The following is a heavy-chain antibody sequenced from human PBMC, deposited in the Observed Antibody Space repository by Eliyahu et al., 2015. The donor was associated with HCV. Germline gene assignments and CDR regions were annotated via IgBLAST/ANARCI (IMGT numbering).Heavy chain of an antibody. D-gene: IGHD6-19*01. CDR2: INPSGGST. Sequence: QVHLVQSGTEVKKPGASVRVSCXASGYTFTSYYIHWVRQAPGEGLEWMGMINPSGGSTTYAQKFQGRVTMTSDTSTSTVYMELSSLSSEDTAVYYCARVWGFSSGWGYPRLDYWGQGTPVTVSS. CDR3: ARVWGFSSGWGYPRLDY. CDR1: GYTFTSYY. V-gene: IGHV1-46*03. J-gene: IGHJ4*02.